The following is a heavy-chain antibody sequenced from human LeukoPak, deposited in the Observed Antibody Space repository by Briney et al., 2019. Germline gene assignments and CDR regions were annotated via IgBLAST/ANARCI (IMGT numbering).Heavy chain of an antibody. CDR2: ISSSSNIM. D-gene: IGHD3-3*01. Sequence: PGGSLRLSCAASGFTFSSYGMNWARQAPGKGLEWVSYISSSSNIMNYADSVKGRFTTSRDNAKNSLYLQMNSLRAEDTAVYYCARGHDFWMAHAFDIWGQGTMVTVSS. V-gene: IGHV3-48*01. CDR1: GFTFSSYG. CDR3: ARGHDFWMAHAFDI. J-gene: IGHJ3*02.